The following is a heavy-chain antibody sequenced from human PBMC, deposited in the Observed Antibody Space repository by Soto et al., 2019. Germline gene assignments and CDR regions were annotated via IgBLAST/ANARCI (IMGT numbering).Heavy chain of an antibody. V-gene: IGHV3-7*01. CDR1: GFTFSSYW. D-gene: IGHD6-19*01. CDR2: IKQDGSEK. J-gene: IGHJ6*02. Sequence: GGSLRLSCAASGFTFSSYWMSWVRQAPGKGLEWVANIKQDGSEKYYVDSVKGRFTISRDNAKNSLYLQMNSLRAEDTAVYYCARGIAEAGIYYYYFMDVWGQGTTVTVSS. CDR3: ARGIAEAGIYYYYFMDV.